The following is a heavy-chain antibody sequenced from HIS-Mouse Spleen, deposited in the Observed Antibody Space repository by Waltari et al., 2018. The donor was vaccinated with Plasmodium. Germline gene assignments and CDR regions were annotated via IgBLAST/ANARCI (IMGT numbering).Heavy chain of an antibody. V-gene: IGHV4-59*08. CDR1: GFTFSSYG. Sequence: VQLVESGGGLVQPGGSLRLSCAASGFTFSSYGMSWVRHAPGKGLEWIGSIYYSGSTNYNTSLKSRVTISVDTSRNQFSLKLSSVTAADTAVYYCARLRYSYGYFDYWGQGTLVTVSS. CDR2: IYYSGST. J-gene: IGHJ4*02. CDR3: ARLRYSYGYFDY. D-gene: IGHD5-18*01.